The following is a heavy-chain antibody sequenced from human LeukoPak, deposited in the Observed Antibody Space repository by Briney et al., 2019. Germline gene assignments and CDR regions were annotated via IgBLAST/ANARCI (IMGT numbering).Heavy chain of an antibody. CDR1: GFTFSSYA. J-gene: IGHJ4*02. V-gene: IGHV3-30-3*01. CDR2: ISYGGSNK. D-gene: IGHD6-19*01. CDR3: ARNCSSGWLLFDY. Sequence: PGGSLRLSCAASGFTFSSYAMHWVRQAPGKGLEWVAVISYGGSNKYHADSVKGRFTISRDNSKNTLYLQMNTMRADCKAEAYCARNCSSGWLLFDYWGQGTLVTVSS.